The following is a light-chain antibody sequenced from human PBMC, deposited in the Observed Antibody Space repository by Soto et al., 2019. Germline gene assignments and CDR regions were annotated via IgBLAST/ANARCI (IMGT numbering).Light chain of an antibody. J-gene: IGKJ4*01. CDR1: PSVASW. V-gene: IGKV1-12*01. CDR3: LQSNSFPLT. Sequence: DIQMTQSPSSVSASVGDGVTISCRASPSVASWLAWYQQRPGKAPRLLLYAASRLQRGVPSRFSGSESGTDFTLTISSLQHEDIATYYCLQSNSFPLTFGGGTKVEIK. CDR2: AAS.